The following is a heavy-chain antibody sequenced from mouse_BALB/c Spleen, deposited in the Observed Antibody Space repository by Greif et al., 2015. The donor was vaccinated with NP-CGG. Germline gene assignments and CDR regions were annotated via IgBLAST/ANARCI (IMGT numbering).Heavy chain of an antibody. V-gene: IGHV1S81*02. CDR1: GYTFTSYY. D-gene: IGHD3-1*01. J-gene: IGHJ4*01. CDR3: ARSGFYAMDY. Sequence: QVQLQQSGAELVKPGASVKLSCKASGYTFTSYYMYWVKQRPGQGLVWIGEINPSNGGTNFNEKFKSKATLTVDKSSSTAYMQLSSLTSEDSAVYYCARSGFYAMDYWGQGTSVTVSS. CDR2: INPSNGGT.